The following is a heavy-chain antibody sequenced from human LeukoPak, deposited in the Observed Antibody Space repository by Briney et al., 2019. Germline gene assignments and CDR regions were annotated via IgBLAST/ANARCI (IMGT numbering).Heavy chain of an antibody. CDR3: AKELSGWYNY. CDR2: ISDSGGNT. V-gene: IGHV3-23*01. J-gene: IGHJ4*02. Sequence: GGSLRLSCAASGFTFSSYAMSWVRQAPGKGLEWVSSISDSGGNTYYADSGKGRFTISRDNSKNTLYLQMNSLRAEDTAVYYCAKELSGWYNYWGQGTLVTVSS. D-gene: IGHD6-19*01. CDR1: GFTFSSYA.